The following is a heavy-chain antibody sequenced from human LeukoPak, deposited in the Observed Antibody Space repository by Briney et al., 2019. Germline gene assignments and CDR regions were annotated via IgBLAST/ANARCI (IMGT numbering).Heavy chain of an antibody. D-gene: IGHD2-15*01. CDR2: IKEHESEK. V-gene: IGHV3-7*01. CDR3: ARQKAVVVVAATPDEDYGDYVDYNYYMDV. CDR1: GFTLSRYW. J-gene: IGHJ6*03. Sequence: PGGSLRLSCPASGFTLSRYWMSWVRQAPGKGLEWVANIKEHESEKYYVHSVKGRLTISRDNAKNSLSLQTKRLRAEDTAVYYCARQKAVVVVAATPDEDYGDYVDYNYYMDVWGKGTTVTVSS.